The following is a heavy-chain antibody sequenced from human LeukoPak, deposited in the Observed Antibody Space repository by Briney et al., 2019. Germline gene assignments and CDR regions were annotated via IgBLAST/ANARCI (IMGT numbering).Heavy chain of an antibody. V-gene: IGHV3-30-3*01. D-gene: IGHD1-14*01. CDR3: ARDMTEPPDYYYYYGMDV. Sequence: PGGSLRLSCAASGFTFSSYAMHWVRQAPGKGLEWVAVISYDGSNKYYADSVKGRFTISRDNSKNTLYLQMNSLRAEDTAVYYCARDMTEPPDYYYYYGMDVWGQGTTVTVSS. CDR1: GFTFSSYA. J-gene: IGHJ6*02. CDR2: ISYDGSNK.